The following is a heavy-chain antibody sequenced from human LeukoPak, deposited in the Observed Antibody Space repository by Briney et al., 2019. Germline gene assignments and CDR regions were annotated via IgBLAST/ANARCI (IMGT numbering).Heavy chain of an antibody. CDR3: ERQGNGGLAYFLDY. CDR2: IHYSGRT. V-gene: IGHV4-59*08. D-gene: IGHD3/OR15-3a*01. CDR1: GGSISRIY. Sequence: SETLSLTCTVAGGSISRIYWSWIRQPPGKGLEWIGYIHYSGRTKGNSSLKSRVTISVDTSKKQLSLKLGSGTAADTAVYYGERQGNGGLAYFLDYWGQGTLVTASS. J-gene: IGHJ4*02.